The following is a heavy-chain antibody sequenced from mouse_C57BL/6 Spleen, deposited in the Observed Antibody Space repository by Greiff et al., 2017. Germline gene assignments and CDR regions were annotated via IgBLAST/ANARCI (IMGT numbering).Heavy chain of an antibody. CDR2: ISSGSSTI. J-gene: IGHJ1*03. CDR1: GFTFSDYG. V-gene: IGHV5-17*01. Sequence: EVMLVESGGGLVKPGGSLKLSCAASGFTFSDYGMHWVRQAPEKGLEWVAYISSGSSTIYYADTVKGRFTILRENAKNTLFLQMTSLRSEDTAMYYCARRHWYFDVWGTGTTVTVSS. CDR3: ARRHWYFDV.